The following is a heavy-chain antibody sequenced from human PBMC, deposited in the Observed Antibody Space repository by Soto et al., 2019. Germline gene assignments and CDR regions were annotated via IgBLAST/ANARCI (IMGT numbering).Heavy chain of an antibody. CDR3: ARKDKSGYFNWFDP. V-gene: IGHV5-51*01. CDR2: IFPSDSDT. Sequence: GESLKISCRTSGYRFTSYWIAWVRQVPGKGLEWMGIIFPSDSDTRYSPSFHGQVTISADRSPSNVFLQWASLKASDTAVYFCARKDKSGYFNWFDPWGQGTLVTVSS. CDR1: GYRFTSYW. J-gene: IGHJ5*02. D-gene: IGHD3-22*01.